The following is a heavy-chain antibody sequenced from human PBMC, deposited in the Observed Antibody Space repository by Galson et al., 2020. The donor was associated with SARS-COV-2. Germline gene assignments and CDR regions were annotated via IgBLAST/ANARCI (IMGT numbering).Heavy chain of an antibody. CDR1: GFSLSTSGMC. J-gene: IGHJ4*02. V-gene: IGHV2-70*11. CDR2: IDWDDDK. Sequence: SGPTLVKPTQTLTLTCTFSGFSLSTSGMCVSWIRQPPGKALEWLARIDWDDDKYYSTSLKTRLTISKDTSKNQVVLTMTNMDPVDTATYYCARIGYDILTGYERMFDYWGQGTLVTVSS. CDR3: ARIGYDILTGYERMFDY. D-gene: IGHD3-9*01.